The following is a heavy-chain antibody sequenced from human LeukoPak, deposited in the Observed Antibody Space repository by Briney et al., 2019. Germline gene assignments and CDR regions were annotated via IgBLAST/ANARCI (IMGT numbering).Heavy chain of an antibody. CDR3: ARGGYDSSGYYPDYYYYGMDV. CDR1: GFTFSSYW. CDR2: IKQDGSEK. Sequence: GGSLRLSCAASGFTFSSYWMSWVRQAPGKGLEWVANIKQDGSEKYYVDSVKGRFTISRDNAKNSLYLQMNSLRAEDTAVYCCARGGYDSSGYYPDYYYYGMDVWGQGTTVTVSS. J-gene: IGHJ6*02. D-gene: IGHD3-22*01. V-gene: IGHV3-7*01.